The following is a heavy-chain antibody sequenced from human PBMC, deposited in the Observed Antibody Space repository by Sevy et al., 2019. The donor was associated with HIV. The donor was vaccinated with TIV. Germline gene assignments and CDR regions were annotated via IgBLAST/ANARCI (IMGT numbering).Heavy chain of an antibody. D-gene: IGHD3-9*01. CDR3: ASFGRLLIKSGDTFDI. Sequence: SETLSLTCAVSGYSISSAYSWGWIRQPPGKGLEWIGTIYHSGSTYSNPSLNSRVTISVDTAKNQFSLKLNSVTAAHTAVYYWASFGRLLIKSGDTFDIWGQGTMVTVSS. CDR1: GYSISSAYS. J-gene: IGHJ3*02. CDR2: IYHSGST. V-gene: IGHV4-38-2*01.